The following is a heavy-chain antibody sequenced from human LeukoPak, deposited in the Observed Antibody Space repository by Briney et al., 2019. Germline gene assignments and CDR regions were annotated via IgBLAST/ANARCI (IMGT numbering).Heavy chain of an antibody. J-gene: IGHJ3*02. CDR2: ISGSGGST. V-gene: IGHV3-23*01. CDR1: GFTFSSYA. D-gene: IGHD2-2*02. CDR3: AKDIVVPAAIQGGGAFDI. Sequence: GGSLRLSCAASGFTFSSYAMSWVRQAPGKGLERVSAISGSGGSTYYADSVKGRFTISRDNSKNTLYLQMNSLRAEDTAVYYCAKDIVVPAAIQGGGAFDIWGQGTMVTVSS.